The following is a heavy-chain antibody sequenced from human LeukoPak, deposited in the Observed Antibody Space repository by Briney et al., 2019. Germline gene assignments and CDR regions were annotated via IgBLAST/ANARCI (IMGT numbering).Heavy chain of an antibody. J-gene: IGHJ4*02. CDR3: ARRQGPD. V-gene: IGHV1-46*01. CDR1: GYTFSNYY. Sequence: ASVKVSYKTSGYTFSNYYMHWVRQAPGQGLEWMGIINPSGGTTSYAQKFQGRVTLTRDTSSSTVYMELSSLTSEDTAVYYCARRQGPDWGQGTLVTVSS. CDR2: INPSGGTT.